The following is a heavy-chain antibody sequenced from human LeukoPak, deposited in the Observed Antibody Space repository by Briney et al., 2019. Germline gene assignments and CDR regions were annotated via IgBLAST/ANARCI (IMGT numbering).Heavy chain of an antibody. CDR3: ARGGGGSYREFDY. CDR1: GFTFSSYS. D-gene: IGHD1-26*01. J-gene: IGHJ4*02. V-gene: IGHV3-21*01. CDR2: ISSSSSYI. Sequence: PGGSLRLSCAASGFTFSSYSMNWVRQAPGKGLEWVSSISSSSSYIYYADLVKGRFTISRDNAKNSLYLQMNSLRAEDTAVYYCARGGGGSYREFDYWGQGTLVTVSS.